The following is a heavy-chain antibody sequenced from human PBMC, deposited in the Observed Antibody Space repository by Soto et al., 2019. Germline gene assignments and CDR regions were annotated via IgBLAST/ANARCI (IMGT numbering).Heavy chain of an antibody. CDR1: GFTVSSSY. D-gene: IGHD3-3*01. V-gene: IGHV3-53*01. Sequence: GGSLRLSCVASGFTVSSSYMSWVRQAPGKGLEWVSVIYSGSSTFYAGSVRGRFTISRDDSENTVFLQLNSLRAEDTAVYYCARLVAPESTYYDCRSGATRPRSLDTWGQGTLVTVSS. CDR3: ARLVAPESTYYDCRSGATRPRSLDT. CDR2: IYSGSST. J-gene: IGHJ4*02.